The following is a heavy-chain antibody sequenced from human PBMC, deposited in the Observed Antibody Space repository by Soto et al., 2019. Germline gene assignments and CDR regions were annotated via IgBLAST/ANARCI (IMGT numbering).Heavy chain of an antibody. CDR3: ARDQAITILGVVPDNWFDP. V-gene: IGHV3-33*01. CDR2: IWYDGSNK. Sequence: AGGSLRLSCAASGFTFSSYGMHWVRQAPGKGLEWVAVIWYDGSNKYYADSVKGRFTISRDNSKNTLYLQMNSLRAEDTAVYYCARDQAITILGVVPDNWFDPWGQGTLVTVSS. CDR1: GFTFSSYG. J-gene: IGHJ5*02. D-gene: IGHD3-3*01.